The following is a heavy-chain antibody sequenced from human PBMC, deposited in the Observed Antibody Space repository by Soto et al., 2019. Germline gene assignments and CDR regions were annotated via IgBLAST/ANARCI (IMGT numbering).Heavy chain of an antibody. D-gene: IGHD6-13*01. J-gene: IGHJ5*02. V-gene: IGHV3-48*02. CDR1: GFTFSSYS. CDR3: ARGGFLPVYSSSWVRWFVP. CDR2: ISSSSSTI. Sequence: GGSLRLSCAASGFTFSSYSMNWVRQAPGKGLEWVSYISSSSSTIYYADSVKGRFTISRDNAKNSLYLQMNSLRDEDTAVYYCARGGFLPVYSSSWVRWFVPGGQGTLVTVSS.